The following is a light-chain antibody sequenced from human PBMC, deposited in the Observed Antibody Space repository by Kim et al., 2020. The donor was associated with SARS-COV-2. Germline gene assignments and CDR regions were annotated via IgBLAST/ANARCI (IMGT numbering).Light chain of an antibody. CDR2: DAS. CDR3: QQYDSFLYS. J-gene: IGKJ2*03. Sequence: DIQMTQSPSTLSASVGDRVTITCRAIQSISSWLAWYQQKRGKAPKLLIYDASTLESGVPSRFSGSGSGTKFTLTITSLQPDDFATYYCQQYDSFLYSFGQGTKLEI. CDR1: QSISSW. V-gene: IGKV1-5*01.